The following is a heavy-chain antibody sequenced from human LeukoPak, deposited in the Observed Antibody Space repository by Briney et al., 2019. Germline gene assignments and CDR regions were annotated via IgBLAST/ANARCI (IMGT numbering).Heavy chain of an antibody. CDR3: ARVFGGGRGGWFDP. CDR1: GGSITGYY. CDR2: IYYSGSS. Sequence: SETLSLTCTVSGGSITGYYWTWIRQPPGKGLEWIGYIYYSGSSNYNPSLKSRVTISIHTSKNQFSLNLSSVTAADTAVYYCARVFGGGRGGWFDPWGQGTLVTVSS. D-gene: IGHD3-16*01. J-gene: IGHJ5*02. V-gene: IGHV4-59*01.